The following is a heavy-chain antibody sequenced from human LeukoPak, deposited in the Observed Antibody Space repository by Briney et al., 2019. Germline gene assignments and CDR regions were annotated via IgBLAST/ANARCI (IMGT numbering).Heavy chain of an antibody. J-gene: IGHJ4*02. Sequence: GGSLRLSCAASRFTLSTYWMSWVRQAPGKGLEWVAHIKQDGSQEYYVDSVKGRFTISRDSAKNSLYLKMNSLRAEDTAVYYCARGVPYDSWSGPHYSDYWGQGTLVTVSS. V-gene: IGHV3-7*01. CDR3: ARGVPYDSWSGPHYSDY. CDR2: IKQDGSQE. D-gene: IGHD3-3*01. CDR1: RFTLSTYW.